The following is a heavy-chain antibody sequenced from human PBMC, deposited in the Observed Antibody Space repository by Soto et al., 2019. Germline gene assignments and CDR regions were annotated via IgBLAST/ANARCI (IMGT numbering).Heavy chain of an antibody. V-gene: IGHV1-18*01. CDR2: ISAYNGNT. CDR3: ARELAGAGEYYSSGSYLGDY. J-gene: IGHJ4*02. D-gene: IGHD3-10*01. Sequence: QVQLVQSGAEVKKPGASVKVSCKASGYTFTSYGISWVRQAPGQGLEWMGWISAYNGNTNYAQKLQGRVTMTTDTSTSTAYMELRSLRSDDTAVYYCARELAGAGEYYSSGSYLGDYWGQGTLVTVSS. CDR1: GYTFTSYG.